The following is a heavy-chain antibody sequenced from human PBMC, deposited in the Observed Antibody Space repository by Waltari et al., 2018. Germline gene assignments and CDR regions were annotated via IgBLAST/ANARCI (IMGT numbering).Heavy chain of an antibody. Sequence: EVQLVESGGGLVKPGGSLRLSCAASGFTFSSYSMNWVRQAPGKGLEWVSSISSSSSYINYADSVKGRFTISRDNAKNSLYLQMNSLRAEDTAVYYCARDLGIVVVPAATYMDVWGKGTTVTISS. J-gene: IGHJ6*03. D-gene: IGHD2-2*01. V-gene: IGHV3-21*01. CDR1: GFTFSSYS. CDR3: ARDLGIVVVPAATYMDV. CDR2: ISSSSSYI.